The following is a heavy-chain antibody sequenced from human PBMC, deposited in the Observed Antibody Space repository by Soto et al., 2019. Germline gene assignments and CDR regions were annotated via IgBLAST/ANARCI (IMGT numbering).Heavy chain of an antibody. Sequence: GGSLRLSCAASGFTFSSYAMSWVRQAPGKGLEWVSAISGSGGSTYYADSVKGRFTISRDNPKNTLYLQMNSLRAEDTAVFYCAKRHVLMLYAYYYYYGMDVWGQGTTVTVSS. V-gene: IGHV3-23*01. J-gene: IGHJ6*02. CDR3: AKRHVLMLYAYYYYYGMDV. CDR1: GFTFSSYA. D-gene: IGHD2-8*01. CDR2: ISGSGGST.